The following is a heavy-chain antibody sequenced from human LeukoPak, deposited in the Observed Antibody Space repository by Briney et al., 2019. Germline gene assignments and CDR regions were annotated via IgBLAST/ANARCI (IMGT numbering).Heavy chain of an antibody. D-gene: IGHD5-18*01. Sequence: GGSLRLSCEVSGFTSSSYHMNWVRQAPGKGLEWVSSIGSSGSYIYYADSSTGRFTISRDNAKNSLYLQMNSLRAEDTAMYYCARRATTERGHSYGLDFWGQGTLVTVSS. CDR2: IGSSGSYI. CDR3: ARRATTERGHSYGLDF. CDR1: GFTSSSYH. V-gene: IGHV3-21*01. J-gene: IGHJ4*02.